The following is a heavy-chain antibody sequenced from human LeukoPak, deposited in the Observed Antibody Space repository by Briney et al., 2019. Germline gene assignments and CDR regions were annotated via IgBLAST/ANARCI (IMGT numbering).Heavy chain of an antibody. J-gene: IGHJ4*02. CDR3: GIAAAGTPIIY. D-gene: IGHD6-13*01. Sequence: ASVKVSCKTSGYIFTGYYIHWVRQAPGQGLEWMGWISAYNGNTNYAQKLQGRVTMTTDTSTSTAYMELRSLRSDDTAVYYCGIAAAGTPIIYWGQGTLVTVSS. CDR1: GYIFTGYY. V-gene: IGHV1-18*04. CDR2: ISAYNGNT.